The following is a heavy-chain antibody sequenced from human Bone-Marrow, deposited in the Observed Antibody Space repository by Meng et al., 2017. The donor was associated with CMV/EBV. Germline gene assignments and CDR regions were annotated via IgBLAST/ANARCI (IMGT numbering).Heavy chain of an antibody. V-gene: IGHV4-34*01. Sequence: SETLSLTCAVYGGSFSGYYWSWIRQPPGKGLEWIGEINHSGSTNYNPSLKSRVTISVDTSKNQFSLKLSSVTAADTAVYYCARGWAWVNYWGQGTRVTGSS. CDR2: INHSGST. J-gene: IGHJ4*02. CDR1: GGSFSGYY. CDR3: ARGWAWVNY. D-gene: IGHD1-26*01.